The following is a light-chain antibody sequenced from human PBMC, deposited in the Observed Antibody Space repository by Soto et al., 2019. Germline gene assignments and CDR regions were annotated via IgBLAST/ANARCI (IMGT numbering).Light chain of an antibody. Sequence: PGKRATLSCRASQSVSANYLAWYQQKPGQAPRLLVYGASSRATGIPDRFSGSGSGTDFTLTIIRLEPEDFAVYYCQQYGNLPWTFGQGTEVEIK. CDR1: QSVSANY. V-gene: IGKV3-20*01. CDR3: QQYGNLPWT. J-gene: IGKJ1*01. CDR2: GAS.